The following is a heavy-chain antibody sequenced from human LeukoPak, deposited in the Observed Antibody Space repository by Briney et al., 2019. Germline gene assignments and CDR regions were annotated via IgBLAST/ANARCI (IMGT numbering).Heavy chain of an antibody. Sequence: GESLRLSCAASGFTFDDYAMNWVRQVPGRGLEWVSAISGSGGSTYYADSVKGRFTISRDNSKNTLYLQMNSLRAEDTAVYYCARGNDCSSTSCYQLKAIDWFDPWGQGTLVTVSS. CDR3: ARGNDCSSTSCYQLKAIDWFDP. D-gene: IGHD2-2*01. CDR1: GFTFDDYA. J-gene: IGHJ5*02. V-gene: IGHV3-23*01. CDR2: ISGSGGST.